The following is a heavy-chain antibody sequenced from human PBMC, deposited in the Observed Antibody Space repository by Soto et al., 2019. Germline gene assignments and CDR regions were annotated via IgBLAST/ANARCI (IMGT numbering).Heavy chain of an antibody. D-gene: IGHD4-17*01. V-gene: IGHV4-39*01. CDR1: GASISSSYYH. CDR2: IHYSATT. CDR3: ARLPRYNDYESWFAP. Sequence: SETLSLTCSVSGASISSSYYHWGWIRQPPGKGLEWIGTIHYSATTYYNPSLKSRVSISVDTSKNQFSLNLRSVTAADTAMYYCARLPRYNDYESWFAPWGQGTLVTVSS. J-gene: IGHJ5*02.